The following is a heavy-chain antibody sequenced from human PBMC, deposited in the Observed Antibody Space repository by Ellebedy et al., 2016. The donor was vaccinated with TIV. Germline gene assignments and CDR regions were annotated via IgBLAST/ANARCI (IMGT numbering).Heavy chain of an antibody. V-gene: IGHV4-59*01. D-gene: IGHD4-17*01. CDR3: ARDGTMTTVTTDYGMDV. J-gene: IGHJ6*02. CDR2: IYYSGST. CDR1: GGSISSYY. Sequence: SETLSLTCTVSGGSISSYYWSWIRQPPGKGLEWIGYIYYSGSTNYNPSLKSRVTISVDTSKNQFSLKLSSVTAADTAVYYCARDGTMTTVTTDYGMDVWGQGTTVTVSS.